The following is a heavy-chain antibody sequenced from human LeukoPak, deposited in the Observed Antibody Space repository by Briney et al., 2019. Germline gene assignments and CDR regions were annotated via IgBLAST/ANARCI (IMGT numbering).Heavy chain of an antibody. CDR1: GYTYTNYG. CDR3: ARAETYYYDSSGYYLDY. D-gene: IGHD3-22*01. J-gene: IGHJ4*02. Sequence: ASVKVSCKASGYTYTNYGISWVRQAPGQGLEWMGWINPNSGGTNYAQKFQGRVTMTRDTSISTAYMELSRLRSDDTAVYYCARAETYYYDSSGYYLDYWGQGTLVTVSS. V-gene: IGHV1-2*02. CDR2: INPNSGGT.